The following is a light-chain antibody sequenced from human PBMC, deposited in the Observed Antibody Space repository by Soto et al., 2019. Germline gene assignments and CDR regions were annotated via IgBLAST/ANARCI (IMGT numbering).Light chain of an antibody. Sequence: DIEMTQSPSTLSASVGDRVTITCRASQSISSSLAWYQQKPGKAPNLLIYDASSLESGVPSRFCGSGFGTEFSHRIISRQADDVATYYCQQYNSYLLTFGPGTTVDIK. J-gene: IGKJ3*01. CDR2: DAS. CDR1: QSISSS. V-gene: IGKV1-5*01. CDR3: QQYNSYLLT.